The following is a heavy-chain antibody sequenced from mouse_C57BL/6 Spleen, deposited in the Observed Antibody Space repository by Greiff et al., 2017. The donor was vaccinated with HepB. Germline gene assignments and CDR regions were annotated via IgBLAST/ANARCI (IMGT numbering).Heavy chain of an antibody. J-gene: IGHJ4*01. D-gene: IGHD1-1*01. CDR1: GFSLTSYG. Sequence: VQLQESGPGLVAPSQSLSITCTVSGFSLTSYGVSWVRQPPGKGLEWLGVIWGDGSTNYHSALISRLSISKDNSKSQVFLKLNSLQTDDTATYYCAKEGDYYGSSYGRNYAMDYWGQGTSVTVSS. V-gene: IGHV2-3*01. CDR3: AKEGDYYGSSYGRNYAMDY. CDR2: IWGDGST.